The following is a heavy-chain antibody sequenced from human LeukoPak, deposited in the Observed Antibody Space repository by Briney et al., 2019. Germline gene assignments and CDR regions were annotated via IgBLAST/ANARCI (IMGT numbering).Heavy chain of an antibody. J-gene: IGHJ4*02. D-gene: IGHD6-13*01. CDR3: ARGDSSSFDY. CDR1: GFTFSSYS. CDR2: IISSSSYI. V-gene: IGHV3-21*01. Sequence: PGGALRLSCAASGFTFSSYSMNWGRQAPGEGLEWVSSIISSSSYIYYADSVKSPFTISRANAKNSLCLPMNSLRAEYTAVYYCARGDSSSFDYWGQGTLVTVSS.